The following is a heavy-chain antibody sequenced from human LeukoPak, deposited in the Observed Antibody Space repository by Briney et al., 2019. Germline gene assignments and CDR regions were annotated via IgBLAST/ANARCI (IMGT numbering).Heavy chain of an antibody. D-gene: IGHD6-13*01. Sequence: SETLSLTCAVYGGSISSSAWGSGVRQPPGKGLEWIGEVCHSGSTNYNSFLKSRVTISVDKSKNQFSLKLTSATAADTAVYYCARDLGSSWFEPLDYWGQGILVVVSS. CDR2: VCHSGST. V-gene: IGHV4-4*02. CDR1: GGSISSSAW. J-gene: IGHJ4*02. CDR3: ARDLGSSWFEPLDY.